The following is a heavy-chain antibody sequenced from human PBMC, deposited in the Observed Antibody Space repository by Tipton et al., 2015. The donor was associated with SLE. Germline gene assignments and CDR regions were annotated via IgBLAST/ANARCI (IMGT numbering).Heavy chain of an antibody. J-gene: IGHJ6*02. CDR1: GGPFSEYY. CDR2: IYYSGST. Sequence: LRLSCAVYGGPFSEYYWSWIRQPPGKGLEWIGSIYYSGSTYYNPSLKTRVTISVDTSKNQFSLKLSSVTAADTAVYYCVRVRDYYYYGMDVWGQGTTVTVSS. V-gene: IGHV4-34*01. CDR3: VRVRDYYYYGMDV.